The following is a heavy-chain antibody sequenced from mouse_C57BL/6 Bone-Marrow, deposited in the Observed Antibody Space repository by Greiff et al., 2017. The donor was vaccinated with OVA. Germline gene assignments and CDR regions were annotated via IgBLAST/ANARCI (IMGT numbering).Heavy chain of an antibody. CDR2: IYPRDGST. J-gene: IGHJ2*01. D-gene: IGHD2-4*01. Sequence: VQLQESDAELVKPGASVKISCKVSGYTFTDHTIHWMKQRPEQGLEWIGYIYPRDGSTKYNEKFKGKATLTADKSSSTAYMQLNSLTSEDSAVYFCARGGANDYDNFDYWGQGTTLTVSS. V-gene: IGHV1-78*01. CDR3: ARGGANDYDNFDY. CDR1: GYTFTDHT.